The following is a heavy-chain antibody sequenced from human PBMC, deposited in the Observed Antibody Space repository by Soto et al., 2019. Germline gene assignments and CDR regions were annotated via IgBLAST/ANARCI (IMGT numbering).Heavy chain of an antibody. J-gene: IGHJ6*02. D-gene: IGHD2-2*01. CDR1: GYSSTSYW. CDR3: ARHYCRSTSCYPVYYYYYGMDV. CDR2: IYPGDSDT. Sequence: PGESLKISCKGSGYSSTSYWIGWVRQMPGKGLEWMGIIYPGDSDTRYSPSFRGQVTISADKSISTAYLQWSSLKASDTAMYYCARHYCRSTSCYPVYYYYYGMDVWGQGTPVTVSS. V-gene: IGHV5-51*01.